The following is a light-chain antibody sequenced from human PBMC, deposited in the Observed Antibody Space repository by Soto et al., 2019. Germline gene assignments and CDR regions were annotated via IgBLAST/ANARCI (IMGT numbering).Light chain of an antibody. CDR2: GAS. V-gene: IGKV3-20*01. Sequence: DIVMTQSPDSLAVSLGERATLSCRASQSVSSNLAWYQQKPGQAPRLLIYGASRRATGIPDRFIGSGSGTDFTLTISRLEPEDFAVYYCQHYITSLTTFGQGTKVDIK. CDR3: QHYITSLTT. CDR1: QSVSSN. J-gene: IGKJ1*01.